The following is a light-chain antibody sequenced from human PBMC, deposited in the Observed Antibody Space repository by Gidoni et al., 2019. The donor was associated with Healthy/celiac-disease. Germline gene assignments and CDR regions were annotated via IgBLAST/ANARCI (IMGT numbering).Light chain of an antibody. CDR2: EDE. Sequence: NFMLTQPHSVSESPGKTVTISFTGSSGSIASNFVQWYRQRPGSAPTIVIYEDERRPSGVPDRFSGSIDSSSNSASLTISGLKTEDEADYYCQSVDSSNQVVFGGGTRLTVL. V-gene: IGLV6-57*02. J-gene: IGLJ2*01. CDR1: SGSIASNF. CDR3: QSVDSSNQVV.